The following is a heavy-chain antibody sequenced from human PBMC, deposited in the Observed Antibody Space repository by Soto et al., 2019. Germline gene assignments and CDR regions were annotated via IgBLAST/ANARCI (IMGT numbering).Heavy chain of an antibody. J-gene: IGHJ4*02. Sequence: QVQLVQSGAEVKKPGSSVKVSCKASGGTFSSYTISWVRQPPGQGLEWMGRIIPILGIANYAQKFQGRVTITADKSTSTAYMEPSSLRSEDTAVYYCTRPDGSGSYYSYWGQGTVVTVSS. CDR1: GGTFSSYT. D-gene: IGHD3-10*01. CDR2: IIPILGIA. V-gene: IGHV1-69*02. CDR3: TRPDGSGSYYSY.